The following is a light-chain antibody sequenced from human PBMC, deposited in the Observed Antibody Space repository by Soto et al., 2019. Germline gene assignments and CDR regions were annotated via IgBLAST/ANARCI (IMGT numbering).Light chain of an antibody. CDR3: QQYDSCSKT. CDR1: QSIRSW. CDR2: DAS. V-gene: IGKV1-5*01. J-gene: IGKJ1*01. Sequence: DIQMTQSPSTLSASVGDRVTITCRASQSIRSWLAWYQQKPGKAPQLLIYDASNLESGVPSRFSGSGSGTEFTLTISSLQPDDFATYYCQQYDSCSKTFGRGTKVDIK.